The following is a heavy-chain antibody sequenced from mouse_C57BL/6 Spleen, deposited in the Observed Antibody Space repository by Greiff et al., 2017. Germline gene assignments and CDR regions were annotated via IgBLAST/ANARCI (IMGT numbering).Heavy chain of an antibody. CDR3: ARAYCSNYGDLDV. V-gene: IGHV8-8*01. D-gene: IGHD2-5*01. J-gene: IGHJ1*03. CDR1: GFSLSTFGMG. Sequence: QVTLKVSGPGILQPSQTLSLTCSFSGFSLSTFGMGVGWIRQPSGKGLEWLAHPSWDDANYYNPALKSRPSISKDTSKNQVFLKLASVDTADTATYYCARAYCSNYGDLDVWGTGTTVTVSS. CDR2: PSWDDAN.